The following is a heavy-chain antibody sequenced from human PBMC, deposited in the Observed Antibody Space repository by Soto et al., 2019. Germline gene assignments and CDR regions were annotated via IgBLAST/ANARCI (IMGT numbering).Heavy chain of an antibody. J-gene: IGHJ6*02. CDR3: AMAGYWTNGVCYSYCYFGMDV. V-gene: IGHV3-30*03. D-gene: IGHD2-8*01. CDR1: GFTFSTYG. CDR2: ISNDGSRK. Sequence: QVQLVESGGGVVQPGRSLRLSCAASGFTFSTYGMHWVRQAPGKGLEWVAVISNDGSRKYYADSVKGRFTISNDNSKNALYLEMNGLRAEDTAVYYCAMAGYWTNGVCYSYCYFGMDVWGQGTTVTVSS.